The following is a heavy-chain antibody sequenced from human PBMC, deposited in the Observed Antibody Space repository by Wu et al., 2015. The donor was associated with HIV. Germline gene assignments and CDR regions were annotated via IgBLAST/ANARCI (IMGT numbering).Heavy chain of an antibody. V-gene: IGHV1-46*01. J-gene: IGHJ4*02. CDR2: INPSGGST. Sequence: QVQLVQSGAEVKKPGASVKVSCKASGYTFTSYYMHWVRQAPGQGLEWMGIINPSGGSTSYAQKFQGRVTMTRDTSTSTVYMELSSLRSEDTAVYYCARDNDDYGGNGREAAFDYWGQGTLVTVVL. CDR1: GYTFTSYY. CDR3: ARDNDDYGGNGREAAFDY. D-gene: IGHD4-23*01.